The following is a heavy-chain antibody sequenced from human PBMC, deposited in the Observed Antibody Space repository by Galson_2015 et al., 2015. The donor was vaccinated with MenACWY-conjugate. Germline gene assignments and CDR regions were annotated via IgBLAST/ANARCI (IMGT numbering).Heavy chain of an antibody. V-gene: IGHV3-43*01. D-gene: IGHD3-10*01. CDR1: GFTFEEYT. J-gene: IGHJ6*02. CDR2: FSWDGDST. Sequence: SLRLSCAASGFTFEEYTMHWVRQAPGKGLEWVSLFSWDGDSTYYADSVKGRFTISRDNSKNSLYLQMNGLRTEDTALYYCAKAGGLLWFGEPYGMDVWGQGNTGHRLL. CDR3: AKAGGLLWFGEPYGMDV.